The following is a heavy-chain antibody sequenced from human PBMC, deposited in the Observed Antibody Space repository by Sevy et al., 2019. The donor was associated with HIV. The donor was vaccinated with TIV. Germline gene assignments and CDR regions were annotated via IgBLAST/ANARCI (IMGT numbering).Heavy chain of an antibody. V-gene: IGHV3-53*01. D-gene: IGHD2-2*01. CDR1: GFTVIDNY. J-gene: IGHJ4*02. Sequence: GGSLRLSCAASGFTVIDNYMNWVRQAPGKGLEWVSVIYSDGSTYYADSVKGRFTISRDNSKNTLYLQMNSLTAEDTAVSYCARGVPTSFDYWGQGTLVTVSS. CDR2: IYSDGST. CDR3: ARGVPTSFDY.